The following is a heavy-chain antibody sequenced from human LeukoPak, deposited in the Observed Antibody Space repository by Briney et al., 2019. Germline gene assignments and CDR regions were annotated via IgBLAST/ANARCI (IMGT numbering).Heavy chain of an antibody. V-gene: IGHV3-33*05. D-gene: IGHD4-23*01. CDR3: AKSQGYGGQRSLDY. CDR1: GFTFSSYG. Sequence: PGGSLRLSCAASGFTFSSYGMHWVRQAPGRALEWVAVISYDGSNKYYADSVKGRFTISRDNSKNTLYLQMNSLRAEDTAVYYCAKSQGYGGQRSLDYWGQGTLVTVSS. J-gene: IGHJ4*02. CDR2: ISYDGSNK.